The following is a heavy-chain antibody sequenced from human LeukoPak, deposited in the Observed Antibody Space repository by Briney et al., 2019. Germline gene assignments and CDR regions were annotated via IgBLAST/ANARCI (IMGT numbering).Heavy chain of an antibody. CDR3: AKEGDGAARFAFDI. V-gene: IGHV3-30*04. D-gene: IGHD6-6*01. J-gene: IGHJ3*02. CDR2: VSSDGGTK. CDR1: GFTFSSYA. Sequence: PGRSLRLSCAASGFTFSSYAMHWVRQAPGKGLEWVAVVSSDGGTKYYADSVKGRFTISRDNSKNTLYLQMNSLKTEDTAVYYCAKEGDGAARFAFDIWGQGTMVTVSS.